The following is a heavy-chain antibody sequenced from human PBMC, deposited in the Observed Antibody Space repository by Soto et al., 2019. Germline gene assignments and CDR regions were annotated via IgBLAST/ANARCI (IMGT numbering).Heavy chain of an antibody. CDR3: ARERAMASEGGMDV. CDR2: MNPNSGNT. Sequence: ASVKVSCKASGYTFTSYDINWVRQATGQGLEWMGWMNPNSGNTGYAQKFQGRVTMTRNTSISTAYMELSSLRSEDTAVYYCARERAMASEGGMDVWGQGTTVTVSS. J-gene: IGHJ6*02. V-gene: IGHV1-8*01. CDR1: GYTFTSYD. D-gene: IGHD5-18*01.